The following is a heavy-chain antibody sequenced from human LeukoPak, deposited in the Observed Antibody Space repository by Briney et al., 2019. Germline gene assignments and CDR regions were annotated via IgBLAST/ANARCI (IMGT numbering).Heavy chain of an antibody. J-gene: IGHJ2*01. CDR3: AKTYSSTWSDWYFDL. V-gene: IGHV3-23*01. CDR2: ISYSGGST. D-gene: IGHD6-13*01. Sequence: PGGSLRLSCAASGFTFSSYAMSWVRQAPGKGLDWVSSISYSGGSTYYADSVKGRFTVSRDNSKNTLFLQMSSLRAEDTAVYYCAKTYSSTWSDWYFDLWDRGTLVTVSS. CDR1: GFTFSSYA.